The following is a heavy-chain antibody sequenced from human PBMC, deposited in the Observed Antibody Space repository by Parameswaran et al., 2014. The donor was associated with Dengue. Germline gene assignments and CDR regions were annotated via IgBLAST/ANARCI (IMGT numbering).Heavy chain of an antibody. J-gene: IGHJ6*02. CDR2: IYYSGST. Sequence: ASETLSLTCTVSGGSISSYYWSWIRQPPGKGLEWIGYIYYSGSTNYNPSLKSRVTISVDTSKNQFSLKLSSVTAADTAVYYCARATGAYCSSTSCHYGMDVWGQGTTVTVSS. V-gene: IGHV4-59*13. CDR3: ARATGAYCSSTSCHYGMDV. D-gene: IGHD2-2*01. CDR1: GGSISSYY.